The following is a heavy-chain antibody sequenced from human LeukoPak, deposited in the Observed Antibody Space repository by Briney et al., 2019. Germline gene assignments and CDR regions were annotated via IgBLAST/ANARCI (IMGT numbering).Heavy chain of an antibody. CDR2: INHSGST. D-gene: IGHD3-3*01. V-gene: IGHV4-34*01. J-gene: IGHJ3*02. CDR1: GGSFSGYY. CDR3: ARRGPYDFWSGYYRDAFDI. Sequence: SETLSLTCAVYGGSFSGYYWRWIRQPPGKGLESNGEINHSGSTNYNPSLKSQVTISVDTSKNQFSLKLSYVTAADTAVYYCARRGPYDFWSGYYRDAFDIWGQETMVTVSS.